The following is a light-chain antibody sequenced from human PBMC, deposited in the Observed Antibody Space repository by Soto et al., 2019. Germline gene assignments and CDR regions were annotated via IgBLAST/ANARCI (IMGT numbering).Light chain of an antibody. CDR3: QQYESYSPLT. V-gene: IGKV1-5*01. CDR1: QSIRSW. CDR2: DAY. J-gene: IGKJ4*01. Sequence: DIQMTQSPSILSASVGDRVTITCRASQSIRSWLAWYQQKPGKAPKHLIYDAYSLESGVPSRFSGRRSGTEFTLTIAGLQLEDFATYYCQQYESYSPLTFGGGTKVEIK.